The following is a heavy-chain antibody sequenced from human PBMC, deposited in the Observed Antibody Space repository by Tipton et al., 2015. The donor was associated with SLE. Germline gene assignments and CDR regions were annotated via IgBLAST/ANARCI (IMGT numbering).Heavy chain of an antibody. CDR3: ARYIVVVRYFDY. D-gene: IGHD2-21*01. CDR2: IFHTGSA. CDR1: GGSISGSAYY. J-gene: IGHJ4*02. Sequence: TLSLTCTVSGGSISGSAYYWNWIRQHPEKGLEWIGYIFHTGSAYYNPSLKSRLTISVDTSKNQFSLKLSSLTAADTAVYYCARYIVVVRYFDYWGQGTLVTVSS. V-gene: IGHV4-31*03.